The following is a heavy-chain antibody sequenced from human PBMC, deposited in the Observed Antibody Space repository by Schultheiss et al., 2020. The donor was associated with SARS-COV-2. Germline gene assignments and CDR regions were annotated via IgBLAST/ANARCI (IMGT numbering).Heavy chain of an antibody. CDR2: IYYSGST. Sequence: SETLSLTSTVSGGSISSYYWSWIRQPPGKGLEWIGYIYYSGSTYYNPSLKSRVTISVDTSKNQFSLKLSSVTAADTAVYYCARGSGSYVDYWGQGTLVTVSS. J-gene: IGHJ4*02. CDR1: GGSISSYY. CDR3: ARGSGSYVDY. V-gene: IGHV4-59*12. D-gene: IGHD1-26*01.